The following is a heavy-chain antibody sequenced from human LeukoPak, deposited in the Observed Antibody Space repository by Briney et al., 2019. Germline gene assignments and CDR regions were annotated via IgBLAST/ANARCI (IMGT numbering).Heavy chain of an antibody. V-gene: IGHV3-43*01. Sequence: GGSLRLSCAASGFTFDDYAMHWVRQAPGKGLEWVSLISWDGGSTYYADSVKGRFTISRDNSKNTLYLQLNSLRIEDTAVYYCTKGGSYTVTRGHTWFDPWGQGTLVTVSS. CDR3: TKGGSYTVTRGHTWFDP. D-gene: IGHD4-17*01. J-gene: IGHJ5*02. CDR1: GFTFDDYA. CDR2: ISWDGGST.